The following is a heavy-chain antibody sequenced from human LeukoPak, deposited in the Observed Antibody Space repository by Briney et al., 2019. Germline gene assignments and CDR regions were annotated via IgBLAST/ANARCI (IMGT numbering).Heavy chain of an antibody. CDR1: GYTFTSYD. D-gene: IGHD2-21*01. J-gene: IGHJ3*01. Sequence: GASVKVSCKASGYTFTSYDINWVRQAPGQGLEWMGRIIPTRGIANSAQKIQDRVTITADKSTSTVYMELNSLRSEDTAVYYCARFCGGTCYDAFDLWGQGTMVTVSS. CDR2: IIPTRGIA. V-gene: IGHV1-69*04. CDR3: ARFCGGTCYDAFDL.